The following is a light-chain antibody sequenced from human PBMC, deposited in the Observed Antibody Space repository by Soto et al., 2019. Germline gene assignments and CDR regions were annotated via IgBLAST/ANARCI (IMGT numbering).Light chain of an antibody. CDR2: DAS. CDR3: QQRSNWT. V-gene: IGKV3-11*01. CDR1: QSVSSY. Sequence: EIVLTQSPATLSLSPGERATLSCRASQSVSSYLAWYKQKPGQAPRLLIYDASNRATGIPARFSGSGSGTDFTLTISSLEPEDFAVYYCQQRSNWTFGGGTQVEIK. J-gene: IGKJ4*01.